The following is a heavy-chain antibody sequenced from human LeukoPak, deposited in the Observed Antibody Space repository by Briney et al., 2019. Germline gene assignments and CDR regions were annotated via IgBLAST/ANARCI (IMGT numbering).Heavy chain of an antibody. CDR3: ARAGPGYSSSWSDY. V-gene: IGHV1-18*01. CDR1: GYTFTSYG. CDR2: ISAYKGNT. D-gene: IGHD6-13*01. Sequence: ASVKVSCKASGYTFTSYGISWVRQAPGQGLEWMGWISAYKGNTNYAQKRQGRVTMTTDTSTSTAYMELRSLRSDDTAVYYCARAGPGYSSSWSDYWGQGTLVTVSS. J-gene: IGHJ4*02.